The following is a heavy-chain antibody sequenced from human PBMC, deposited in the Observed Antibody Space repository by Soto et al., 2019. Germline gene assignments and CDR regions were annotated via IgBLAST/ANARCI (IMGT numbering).Heavy chain of an antibody. Sequence: QVQLVQSGAEVKKPGASVKVSCKASGYTFTSYCIHWERQAPGQGLGWMGIVNPIGGSTYYEQKLQGRVTVTSDPSTSTAYMELSGLRLEDTAVYYCAIASGDGMFYWGQGTLVTVSS. J-gene: IGHJ4*02. D-gene: IGHD7-27*01. CDR3: AIASGDGMFY. V-gene: IGHV1-46*01. CDR1: GYTFTSYC. CDR2: VNPIGGST.